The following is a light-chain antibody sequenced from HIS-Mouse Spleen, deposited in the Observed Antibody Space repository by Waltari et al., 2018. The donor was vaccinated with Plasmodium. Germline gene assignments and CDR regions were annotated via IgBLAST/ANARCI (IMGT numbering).Light chain of an antibody. CDR3: SSYAGSNNLV. CDR1: SSDVGGSNY. J-gene: IGLJ2*01. V-gene: IGLV2-8*01. CDR2: EVS. Sequence: QSALTQPPSASGSPGQSVTISCTGTSSDVGGSNYVSWYQQHPGKAPKLMIYEVSKRPSGGPDRFSGSKSGNTASRTVSGLQAEDEADYYCSSYAGSNNLVFGGGTKLTVL.